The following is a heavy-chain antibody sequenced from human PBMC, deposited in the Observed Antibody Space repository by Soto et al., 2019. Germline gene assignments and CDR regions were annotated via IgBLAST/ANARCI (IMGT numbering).Heavy chain of an antibody. V-gene: IGHV3-23*01. J-gene: IGHJ6*02. CDR1: GFTFSSYA. CDR3: AKAILDGGGSYSYYYYGMDV. CDR2: ISGSGGST. D-gene: IGHD1-26*01. Sequence: HPGGSLRLSCAASGFTFSSYAMSWVRQAPGKGLEWVSAISGSGGSTYYADSVKGRFTISRDNSKNTLYLQMNSLRAEDTAVYYCAKAILDGGGSYSYYYYGMDVWGQGTTVTVSS.